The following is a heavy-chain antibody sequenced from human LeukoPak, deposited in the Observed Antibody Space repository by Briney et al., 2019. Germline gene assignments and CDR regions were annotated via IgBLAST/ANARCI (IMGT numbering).Heavy chain of an antibody. J-gene: IGHJ4*02. D-gene: IGHD5-18*01. CDR1: GFTVSSNY. CDR2: IKQDGSEE. V-gene: IGHV3-7*01. CDR3: ARHLSGVTGYTYGRGIDY. Sequence: PGGSLRLSCAASGFTVSSNYMSWVRQAPGKGLEWVANIKQDGSEEYYVDSVKGRFTISRDSAKKSLYLQMNSLRAEDTAVYYCARHLSGVTGYTYGRGIDYWGQGTLVTVSS.